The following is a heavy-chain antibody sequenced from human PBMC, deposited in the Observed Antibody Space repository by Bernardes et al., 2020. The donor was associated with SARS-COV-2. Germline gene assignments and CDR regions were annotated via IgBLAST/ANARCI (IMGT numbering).Heavy chain of an antibody. V-gene: IGHV3-64D*06. CDR1: GFTFSSYS. D-gene: IGHD6-13*01. Sequence: GGSLRLSCSASGFTFSSYSMHWVRQAPGKGLEYVSGISSDGDNKQYADSVEDRFTISRDNSKDTLYLQLTSLRLEDTAVYYCVKADYKFFWPSSSWGGRFFDNWGQGSLLTVSS. CDR3: VKADYKFFWPSSSWGGRFFDN. CDR2: ISSDGDNK. J-gene: IGHJ4*02.